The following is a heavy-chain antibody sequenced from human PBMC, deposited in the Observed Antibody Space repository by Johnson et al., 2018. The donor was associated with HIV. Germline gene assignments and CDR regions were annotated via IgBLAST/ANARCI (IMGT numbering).Heavy chain of an antibody. CDR3: TTGISWFGAITFDI. CDR2: IKSKTDGGTT. CDR1: GFIFSNAG. V-gene: IGHV3-15*01. D-gene: IGHD3-10*01. J-gene: IGHJ3*02. Sequence: VQLVESGGGLVKPGVSLRLSCVASGFIFSNAGMSWVRQAPGKGLEWVGRIKSKTDGGTTDSAAPVKGRFTISRDDSKNTLYLQMNSLKTEDTAVYYCTTGISWFGAITFDIWGQGTMVTVSS.